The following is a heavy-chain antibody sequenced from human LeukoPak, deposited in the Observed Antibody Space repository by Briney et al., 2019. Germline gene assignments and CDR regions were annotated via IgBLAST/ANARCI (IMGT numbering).Heavy chain of an antibody. Sequence: GRSLRLSCAASGFTFSSYGMHWVRQAPGKGLEWVAVISYDGSNKYYADSVKGRFTISRDNSKNTLYLQMNSLRAEDTAVYYCAKDRADIVATYFDYWGQGTLVTVPS. D-gene: IGHD5-12*01. CDR2: ISYDGSNK. CDR1: GFTFSSYG. CDR3: AKDRADIVATYFDY. J-gene: IGHJ4*02. V-gene: IGHV3-30*18.